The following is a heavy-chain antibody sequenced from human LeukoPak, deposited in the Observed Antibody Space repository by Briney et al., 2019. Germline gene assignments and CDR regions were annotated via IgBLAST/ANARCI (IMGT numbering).Heavy chain of an antibody. CDR2: TYYRSKWYN. CDR3: ARVASSSSQGAFDI. Sequence: SQTLSLTCAISGDSVSSNSAAWNWIRQSPSRGLEWLGRTYYRSKWYNDHAVSVKSRITINPDTSKNQFSLQLNSVTPEDTAVHYCARVASSSSQGAFDIWGQGTMVTVSS. CDR1: GDSVSSNSAA. D-gene: IGHD6-13*01. V-gene: IGHV6-1*01. J-gene: IGHJ3*02.